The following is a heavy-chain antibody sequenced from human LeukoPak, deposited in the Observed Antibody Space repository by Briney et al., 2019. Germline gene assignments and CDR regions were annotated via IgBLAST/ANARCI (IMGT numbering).Heavy chain of an antibody. CDR3: ARSRSYGAYIVFFSD. J-gene: IGHJ4*02. Sequence: SETLSLTCTVCDGSISSYYWSWIRQPAGKGLELVAFINTSGSTKANPSLKSRVTMSVDTSKNQVSLILTSVTAADTAVYYCARSRSYGAYIVFFSDWGQGTLVTVSS. D-gene: IGHD4-17*01. CDR2: INTSGST. CDR1: DGSISSYY. V-gene: IGHV4-4*07.